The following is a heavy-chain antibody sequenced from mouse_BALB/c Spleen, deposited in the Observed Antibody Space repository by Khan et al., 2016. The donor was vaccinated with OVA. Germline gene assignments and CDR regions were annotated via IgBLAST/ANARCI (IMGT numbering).Heavy chain of an antibody. CDR1: GYSITSEYA. CDR2: ISYSGNT. CDR3: ARKDYYDYDPFPY. J-gene: IGHJ3*01. V-gene: IGHV3-2*02. D-gene: IGHD2-4*01. Sequence: EVQLQESGPDLVKPSQSLSLTCTVTGYSITSEYAWNWIRQFPGNKLEWMGYISYSGNTRYNPSLKSRISITRDTSKNQFFLQLNSVTTEDTAPYYCARKDYYDYDPFPYWGQGTLVTVSA.